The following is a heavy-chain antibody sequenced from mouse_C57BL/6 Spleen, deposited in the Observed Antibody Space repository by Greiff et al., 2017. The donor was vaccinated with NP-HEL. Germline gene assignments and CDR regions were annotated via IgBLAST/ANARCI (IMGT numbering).Heavy chain of an antibody. CDR1: GFTFTDYY. CDR2: IRNKANGYTT. V-gene: IGHV7-3*01. D-gene: IGHD1-1*01. J-gene: IGHJ2*01. Sequence: EVHLVESGGGLVQPGGSLSLSCAASGFTFTDYYMSWVRQPPGQALEWLGFIRNKANGYTTEYSASVKGRFTISRDNSQSILYLQMNALRAEDSATYYCARYTPLRGADYWGQGTTLTVSS. CDR3: ARYTPLRGADY.